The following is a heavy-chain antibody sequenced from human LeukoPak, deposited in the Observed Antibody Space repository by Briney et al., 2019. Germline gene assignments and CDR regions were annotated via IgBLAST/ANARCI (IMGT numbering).Heavy chain of an antibody. J-gene: IGHJ5*02. CDR1: GYTFNAYY. Sequence: GASVKVSCKASGYTFNAYYIYWVRQAPGQGLEWRGWINPNGGGTNYAQNFQGRVTMTRDTSISTAYMELTRLTSDDTALYYCARDPSCTTTTCYGGNNWFDPWGQGTLVTVSS. D-gene: IGHD2-2*01. CDR3: ARDPSCTTTTCYGGNNWFDP. CDR2: INPNGGGT. V-gene: IGHV1-2*02.